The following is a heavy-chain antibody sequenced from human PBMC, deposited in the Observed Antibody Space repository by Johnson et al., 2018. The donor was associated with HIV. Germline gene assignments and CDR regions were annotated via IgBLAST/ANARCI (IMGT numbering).Heavy chain of an antibody. CDR2: LYSGGDT. J-gene: IGHJ3*02. D-gene: IGHD1-26*01. Sequence: LVESGGGVVQPGRSLRLSCAASGFTFSSYGMHWVRQAPGKGLEWVSVLYSGGDTYYADSVEGRFIISRDNSKSTVYLQMNSLRDEDSAVYYCVKDRGSPGIPAALDTWGRGTMVTVSP. CDR3: VKDRGSPGIPAALDT. CDR1: GFTFSSYG. V-gene: IGHV3-NL1*01.